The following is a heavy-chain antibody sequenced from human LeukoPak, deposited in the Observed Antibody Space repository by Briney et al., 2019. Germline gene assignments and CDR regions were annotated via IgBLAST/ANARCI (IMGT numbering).Heavy chain of an antibody. V-gene: IGHV3-30-3*01. Sequence: PGGSLRLSCAASGFTFSSYAMHWVRQAPGKGLEWVAVISYDGSNKYYADSVKGRFTISRDNSKNTLYLQMNSLRAEDTAVYYCATIFKAGVDYWGQGTLVTVSS. CDR2: ISYDGSNK. J-gene: IGHJ4*02. D-gene: IGHD3-3*01. CDR1: GFTFSSYA. CDR3: ATIFKAGVDY.